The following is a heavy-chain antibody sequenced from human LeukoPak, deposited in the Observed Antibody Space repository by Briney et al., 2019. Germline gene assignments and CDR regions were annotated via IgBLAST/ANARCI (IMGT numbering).Heavy chain of an antibody. V-gene: IGHV3-64*01. Sequence: GGSLRRSCVGSGFTFGNYAIHWVRQAPGKELVYFSGISSNGGSPDYANYVKGRFTISRDNSKNTRYLQMGSLRAEDMAVYYCARGQTMPPDYFDYWGQGTLVTVSS. J-gene: IGHJ4*02. CDR2: ISSNGGSP. D-gene: IGHD1/OR15-1a*01. CDR3: ARGQTMPPDYFDY. CDR1: GFTFGNYA.